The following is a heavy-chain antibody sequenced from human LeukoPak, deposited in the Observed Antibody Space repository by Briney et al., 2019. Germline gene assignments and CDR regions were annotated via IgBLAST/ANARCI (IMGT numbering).Heavy chain of an antibody. J-gene: IGHJ4*02. Sequence: GGSLRLSCAASGFSFSDHYMSWIRQAPGKGLEWVSYISGSGNIMDYADFVKGRFTISRDNAKNSLYLQMNCLRADDTAVYYCARDLIAVVGVADYWGQGTLVTVSS. V-gene: IGHV3-11*01. D-gene: IGHD1-26*01. CDR3: ARDLIAVVGVADY. CDR2: ISGSGNIM. CDR1: GFSFSDHY.